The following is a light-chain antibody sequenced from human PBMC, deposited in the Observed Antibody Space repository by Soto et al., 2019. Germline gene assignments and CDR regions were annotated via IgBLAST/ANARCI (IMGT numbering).Light chain of an antibody. CDR3: QQYHNWPPGT. CDR1: QCVSSN. CDR2: GAS. J-gene: IGKJ1*01. V-gene: IGKV3-15*01. Sequence: EIVMTQSPATLSVSPGERATLSCRASQCVSSNLAWYQQKPGQTPRLLIYGASTRATGIPARFSGSGSGTEFTLTISSLQSGDFAVYYCQQYHNWPPGTFGQGTKVEIK.